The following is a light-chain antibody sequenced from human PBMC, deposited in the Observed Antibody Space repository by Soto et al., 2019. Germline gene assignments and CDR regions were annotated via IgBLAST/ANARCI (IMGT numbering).Light chain of an antibody. J-gene: IGKJ4*01. Sequence: EIVLTQSPATLYVSPGERATLSCRASQSLSSNVAWYQQRPRQAPRLLIYDTSSRASDVPARFSGRGSGTEFNLTIASLQSEDFAIYYCQQYNHWPRMLSFGGGTKVELK. V-gene: IGKV3-15*01. CDR1: QSLSSN. CDR3: QQYNHWPRMLS. CDR2: DTS.